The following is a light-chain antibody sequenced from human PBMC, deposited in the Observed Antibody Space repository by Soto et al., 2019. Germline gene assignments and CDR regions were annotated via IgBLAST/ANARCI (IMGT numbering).Light chain of an antibody. V-gene: IGKV1-12*01. CDR2: AAS. Sequence: DIQMTQSPSSVSASVGDRVTITCRASQGINNWLAWYQQKPGKVPKLLIYAASSLQSGVPSRFSGSGSGTDFTLTISSLQPEDFATYYCQQAHSFPRTFGQGTKLEIK. CDR1: QGINNW. J-gene: IGKJ2*01. CDR3: QQAHSFPRT.